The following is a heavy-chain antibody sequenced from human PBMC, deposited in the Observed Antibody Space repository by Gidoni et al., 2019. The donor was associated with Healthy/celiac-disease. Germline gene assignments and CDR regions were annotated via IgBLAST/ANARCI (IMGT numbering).Heavy chain of an antibody. CDR1: GGSISSSSYY. Sequence: QLQLQESGPGLVKPSETLSLTCTVSGGSISSSSYYWGWIRQPPGKGLGWIGSIYYSGSTYYNPSLKSRVTISVDTSKNQFSLKLSSVTAADTAVYYCARLTGGWDYWGQGTLVTVSS. J-gene: IGHJ4*02. CDR2: IYYSGST. CDR3: ARLTGGWDY. D-gene: IGHD7-27*01. V-gene: IGHV4-39*01.